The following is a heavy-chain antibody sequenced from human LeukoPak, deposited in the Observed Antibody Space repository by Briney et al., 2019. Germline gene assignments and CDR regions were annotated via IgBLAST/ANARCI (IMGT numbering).Heavy chain of an antibody. CDR1: GFTFSSYW. J-gene: IGHJ4*02. D-gene: IGHD3-22*01. CDR3: AKGQTYYYDSSGYFGY. V-gene: IGHV3-23*01. CDR2: ISGSGGST. Sequence: GSLRLSCAASGFTFSSYWMSWVRQAPGKGLEWVSAISGSGGSTYYADSVKGRFTISRDNSKNTLYLQMNSLRAEDTAVYYCAKGQTYYYDSSGYFGYWGQGTLVIVSS.